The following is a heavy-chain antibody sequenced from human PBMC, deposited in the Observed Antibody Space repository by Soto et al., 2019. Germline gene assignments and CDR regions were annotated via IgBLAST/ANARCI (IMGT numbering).Heavy chain of an antibody. J-gene: IGHJ6*02. Sequence: QVQLVQSGAEVKKPGASVKVSCKASGYTFTSYYMHWVRQAPGQGLEWMGIINPSGGSTSYAQKFQGRVTITRDTSTSTGYMELGSLRSEDTAVYYCARSGCTNGVCYTYYYYGMDVWGQGTTVTVSS. CDR1: GYTFTSYY. D-gene: IGHD2-8*01. V-gene: IGHV1-46*01. CDR2: INPSGGST. CDR3: ARSGCTNGVCYTYYYYGMDV.